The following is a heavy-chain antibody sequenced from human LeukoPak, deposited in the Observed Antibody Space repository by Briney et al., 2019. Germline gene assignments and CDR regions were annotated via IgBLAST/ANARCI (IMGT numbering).Heavy chain of an antibody. CDR3: ASFSYYDFWSGYSSGVFAP. Sequence: SETLSLTCTVSGGSLSGYSWSWIRQPPGKGLEWIGYIYHSGSTYYNPSLKSRVTISVDRSKNQFSLKLSSVTAADTAVYYCASFSYYDFWSGYSSGVFAPWGQGTLVTVSS. CDR2: IYHSGST. CDR1: GGSLSGYS. J-gene: IGHJ5*02. V-gene: IGHV4-30-2*01. D-gene: IGHD3-3*01.